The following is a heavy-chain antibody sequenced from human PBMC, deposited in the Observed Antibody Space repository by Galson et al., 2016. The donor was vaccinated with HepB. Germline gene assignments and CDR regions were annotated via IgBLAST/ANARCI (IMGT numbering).Heavy chain of an antibody. V-gene: IGHV4-61*05. Sequence: SETLSLTCTVSGASISSGNFSWVWIRQPPGKGLEWIGYVYNAGRTNYSPPLKTRVTISVDTPKNQFSLKLSSVTAADTAVYFCVRHGLTYMDTTDYDYWGQGTLVTVSS. CDR1: GASISSGNFS. CDR3: VRHGLTYMDTTDYDY. CDR2: VYNAGRT. J-gene: IGHJ4*02. D-gene: IGHD1-1*01.